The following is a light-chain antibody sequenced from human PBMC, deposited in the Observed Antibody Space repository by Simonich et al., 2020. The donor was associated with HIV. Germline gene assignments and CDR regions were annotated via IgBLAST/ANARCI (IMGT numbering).Light chain of an antibody. CDR1: SSDVGDYKY. J-gene: IGLJ3*02. V-gene: IGLV2-8*01. CDR3: SSYAGSNVWV. CDR2: EVS. Sequence: QSALTQPASASGSPGQSVTISCTGTSSDVGDYKYVSWYQQHPGKAPKLMIYEVSKRPSGVPDRFSGSKSGNTASLAVSGLQAEDEADYYCSSYAGSNVWVFGGGTKLSVL.